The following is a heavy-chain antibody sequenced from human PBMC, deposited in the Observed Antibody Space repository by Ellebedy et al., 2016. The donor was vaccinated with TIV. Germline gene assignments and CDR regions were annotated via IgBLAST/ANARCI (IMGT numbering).Heavy chain of an antibody. CDR1: GFTFSHAW. CDR2: IRSKADGGTA. J-gene: IGHJ6*03. V-gene: IGHV3-15*01. CDR3: TTGSAMIDYYYYMDV. D-gene: IGHD3-22*01. Sequence: PGGSLRLSCAVSGFTFSHAWMTWVRHTPGKGLEWVGRIRSKADGGTADYAAAMKGRITISRDDSKNTVSLQMNSLKTEDTAVYYCTTGSAMIDYYYYMDVWGKGTTVTVSS.